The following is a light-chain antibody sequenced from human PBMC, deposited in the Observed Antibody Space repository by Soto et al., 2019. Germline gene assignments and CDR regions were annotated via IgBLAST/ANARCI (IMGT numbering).Light chain of an antibody. CDR3: QQFNTYPLT. Sequence: EIVMTQSPATLSVSPGERATLSCRASQSVSSNLAWYQQKPGQAPRLLISGASTRATGIPARFSGSGSGTEFTLSISSLQSEDFATYYCQQFNTYPLTFGGGTKVEVK. CDR1: QSVSSN. CDR2: GAS. J-gene: IGKJ4*01. V-gene: IGKV3-15*01.